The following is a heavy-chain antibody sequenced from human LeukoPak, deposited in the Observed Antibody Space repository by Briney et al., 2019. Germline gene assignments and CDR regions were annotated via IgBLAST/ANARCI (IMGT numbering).Heavy chain of an antibody. J-gene: IGHJ3*02. V-gene: IGHV4-39*07. CDR3: TRDSDDYGDSDEFDVFDI. D-gene: IGHD4-17*01. CDR2: THYSGNT. Sequence: SETLSLTCVVSGDSVSSTNYYWGWIRQPPGKGLEWIGTTHYSGNTYYNPSLKSRVTISLDTSKNQFSLRLNSVTAEDTAVYYCTRDSDDYGDSDEFDVFDIWGQGTMVTVSS. CDR1: GDSVSSTNYY.